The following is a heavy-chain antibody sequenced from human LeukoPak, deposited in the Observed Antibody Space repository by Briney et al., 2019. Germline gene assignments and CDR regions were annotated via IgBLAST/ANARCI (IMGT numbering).Heavy chain of an antibody. J-gene: IGHJ6*03. V-gene: IGHV3-30*02. Sequence: GGSLRLSCAASGFTFSSYGMHWVRQAPGKGLEWVAFIRYDGSNKYYADSVKGRFTISRDNSKNTLYLQMNSLRAEDTAVYYCAKDSSSGWYYYYYYMDVWGKGTTVTVS. CDR2: IRYDGSNK. CDR1: GFTFSSYG. D-gene: IGHD6-19*01. CDR3: AKDSSSGWYYYYYYMDV.